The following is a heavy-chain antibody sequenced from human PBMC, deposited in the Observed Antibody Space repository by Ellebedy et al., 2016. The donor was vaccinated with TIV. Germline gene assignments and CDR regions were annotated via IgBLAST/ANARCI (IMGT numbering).Heavy chain of an antibody. CDR1: GYEFDRFG. CDR3: ARDQFLRQLPGY. V-gene: IGHV1-18*04. CDR2: ISPLNGDT. D-gene: IGHD3-3*01. J-gene: IGHJ4*02. Sequence: AASVKVSCKAFGYEFDRFGLSWARQAPGQGLEWMGWISPLNGDTNYGHKFQGRVTMSTDTSTRTAYLELTSLKSDDTAVYFCARDQFLRQLPGYWGQGSLVIVSS.